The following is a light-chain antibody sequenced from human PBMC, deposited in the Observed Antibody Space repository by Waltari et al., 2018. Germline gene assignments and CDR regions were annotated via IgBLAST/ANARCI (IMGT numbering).Light chain of an antibody. J-gene: IGLJ2*01. Sequence: QSALTQPASVSGSPGQSITISCTGTSSDVGGYNYVSWYQQHPGKAPKRMIYDVSNRPSGVSNRLSGSKSCNTASLTISGLQAADEADYYCSSYTSSSTLVFGGGTKLTVL. CDR3: SSYTSSSTLV. CDR1: SSDVGGYNY. V-gene: IGLV2-14*03. CDR2: DVS.